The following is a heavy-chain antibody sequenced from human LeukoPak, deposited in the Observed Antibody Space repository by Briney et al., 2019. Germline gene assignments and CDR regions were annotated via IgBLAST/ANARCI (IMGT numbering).Heavy chain of an antibody. CDR2: ISANGVTT. CDR1: GFTFRNYA. CDR3: ANEGVWGLPY. J-gene: IGHJ4*02. Sequence: GGSLRLSCAASGFTFRNYAMTWVRQAPGKGLEWVSVISANGVTTYYGDSLRGRFTISRDNSKNTLHLQMNSLRAEDTALYYCANEGVWGLPYWGQGTLVTVSS. V-gene: IGHV3-23*01. D-gene: IGHD2-21*01.